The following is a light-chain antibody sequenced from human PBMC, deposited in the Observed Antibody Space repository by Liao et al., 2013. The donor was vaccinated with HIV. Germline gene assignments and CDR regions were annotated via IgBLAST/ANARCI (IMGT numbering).Light chain of an antibody. CDR3: QVWAASLRLF. CDR1: KLGDKY. CDR2: EDT. J-gene: IGLJ1*01. Sequence: SYELTQPPSMSASPGQTVSITCSGDKLGDKYVCWYQQKPGQSPVLVIYEDTKRPSGISERFSGSNSQNTATLTISEAQTMDEADYYCQVWAASLRLFFGTGTKVT. V-gene: IGLV3-1*01.